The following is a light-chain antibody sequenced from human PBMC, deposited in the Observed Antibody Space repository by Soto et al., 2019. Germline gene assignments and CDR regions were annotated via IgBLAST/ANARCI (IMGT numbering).Light chain of an antibody. CDR3: QQYNYWPFT. CDR1: QSVISN. Sequence: IVMTQSPVTLSVSPGGRATLSCRASQSVISNLAWYQHKPGQAPRLLIYGASISATGIPARFSGSGSGTEFTLTISSLQSEAFALYFCQQYNYWPFTFGPGTKVDIK. CDR2: GAS. V-gene: IGKV3D-15*01. J-gene: IGKJ3*01.